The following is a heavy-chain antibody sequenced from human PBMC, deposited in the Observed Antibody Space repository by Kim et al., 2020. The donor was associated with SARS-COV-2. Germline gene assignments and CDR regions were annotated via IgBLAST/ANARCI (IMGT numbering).Heavy chain of an antibody. Sequence: SETLSLTCAVYGGSFSGYYWSWIRQPPGKGLEWIGEINHSGSTNYNPSLKSRVTISVDTSKNQFSLKLSSVTAADTAVYYCARRDCSSTSCPFDYWGQGT. V-gene: IGHV4-34*01. CDR2: INHSGST. CDR3: ARRDCSSTSCPFDY. J-gene: IGHJ4*02. D-gene: IGHD2-2*01. CDR1: GGSFSGYY.